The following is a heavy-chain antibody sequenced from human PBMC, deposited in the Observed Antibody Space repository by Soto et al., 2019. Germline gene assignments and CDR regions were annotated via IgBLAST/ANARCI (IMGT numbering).Heavy chain of an antibody. D-gene: IGHD5-18*01. CDR1: CGSISSYY. CDR3: ARGRIQLWYPFDY. CDR2: IYYSGST. V-gene: IGHV4-59*01. J-gene: IGHJ4*02. Sequence: SETLSLTSTVFCGSISSYYWSWIRQPPGKGLEWIGYIYYSGSTNYNPSLKTRVTISVDTSKNQFSLKLSSVTAADTAVYYCARGRIQLWYPFDYWGQGTLVTVSS.